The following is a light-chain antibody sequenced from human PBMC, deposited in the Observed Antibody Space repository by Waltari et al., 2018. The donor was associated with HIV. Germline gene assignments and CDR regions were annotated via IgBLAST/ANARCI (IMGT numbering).Light chain of an antibody. J-gene: IGKJ4*01. V-gene: IGKV3-20*01. Sequence: EIVLTQSPGTLSLSPGERAPRSCRASQSVSSSYLAWYQQKPGQAPRLLIYGASSKATGIPDRFSGSGSGTDFTLTISRLEPEDFALYYCQQYGSSPGLTFGGGTKVEIK. CDR1: QSVSSSY. CDR3: QQYGSSPGLT. CDR2: GAS.